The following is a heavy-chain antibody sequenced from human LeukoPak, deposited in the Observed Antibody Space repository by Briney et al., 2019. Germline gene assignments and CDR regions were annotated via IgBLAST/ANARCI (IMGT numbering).Heavy chain of an antibody. D-gene: IGHD2-21*02. V-gene: IGHV4-34*01. J-gene: IGHJ4*02. CDR1: GGSFSGYY. CDR3: ARGQIRGHIVVVTRVPRGHYFDY. CDR2: INHSGST. Sequence: SETLSLTCAVYGGSFSGYYWSWIRQPPGKGLEWIGEINHSGSTNYNPSLKSRVTISVDTSKNQFSLKLSSVTAADTAVYYCARGQIRGHIVVVTRVPRGHYFDYWGQRTLVTVSS.